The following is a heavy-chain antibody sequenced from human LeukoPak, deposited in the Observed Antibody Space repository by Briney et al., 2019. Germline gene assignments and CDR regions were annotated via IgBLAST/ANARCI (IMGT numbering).Heavy chain of an antibody. CDR1: GFNVSSKY. CDR2: IRSKAYGGTT. D-gene: IGHD3-10*01. CDR3: TRLPITMVRGVPKNYYFDY. J-gene: IGHJ4*02. V-gene: IGHV3-49*04. Sequence: GGSLRLSCAASGFNVSSKYMSWVRQAPGKGLEWVGFIRSKAYGGTTEYAASVKGRFTISRDDSKSIAYLQMNSLKTEDTAVYYCTRLPITMVRGVPKNYYFDYWGQGTLVTVSS.